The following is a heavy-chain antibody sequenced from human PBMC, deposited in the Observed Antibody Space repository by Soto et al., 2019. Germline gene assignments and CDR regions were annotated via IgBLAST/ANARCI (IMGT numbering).Heavy chain of an antibody. J-gene: IGHJ4*02. V-gene: IGHV4-59*08. CDR1: GGSISSYY. CDR2: IYYSGST. D-gene: IGHD1-20*01. CDR3: ARRYGSRFAY. Sequence: SETLSLTCTLSGGSISSYYWSWIRQPPGKGLEWIGYIYYSGSTNYNPSLKSRVTISVDTSKNQFSLKLSSVTAADTAVYYCARRYGSRFAYWGQGTLVTVSS.